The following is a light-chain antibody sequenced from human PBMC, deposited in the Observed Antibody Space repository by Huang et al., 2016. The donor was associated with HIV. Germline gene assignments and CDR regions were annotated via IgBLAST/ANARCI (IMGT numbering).Light chain of an antibody. CDR2: YAS. CDR1: QSVSSN. J-gene: IGKJ4*01. V-gene: IGKV3-15*01. CDR3: QQYNNWPLT. Sequence: EIVMTQSPATLSVSPGERATLSCRASQSVSSNLAWYQRKPGQAPRRLIYYASTRATGSPARFGGSGSGTEFTLTISSLQSEDFAVYYCQQYNNWPLTFGGGTKVEIK.